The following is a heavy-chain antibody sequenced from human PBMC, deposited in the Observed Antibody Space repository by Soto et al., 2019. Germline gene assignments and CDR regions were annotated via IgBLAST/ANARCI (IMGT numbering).Heavy chain of an antibody. CDR1: GFPLTNVQKG. V-gene: IGHV2-26*01. Sequence: QVTLKESGPVLVQATETLTLTCNVSGFPLTNVQKGVAWIRQPPGKALEWLAHILSDVEQSYKSSLKKRLTISQDTSKRQVVLVMTNVEPVDTATYYCARISGRFGASHFDFWGQGSSVIVSS. J-gene: IGHJ4*02. CDR3: ARISGRFGASHFDF. D-gene: IGHD3-10*01. CDR2: ILSDVEQ.